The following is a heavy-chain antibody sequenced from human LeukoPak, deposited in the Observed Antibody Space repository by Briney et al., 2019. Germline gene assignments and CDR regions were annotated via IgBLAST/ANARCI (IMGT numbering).Heavy chain of an antibody. D-gene: IGHD4-17*01. CDR2: IDASGAYT. J-gene: IGHJ4*02. Sequence: QTGGSLRLSCAASGFTFSTYPMGWVRQAPGKGLEWVSSIDASGAYTYYADSVKGRFTISRDNSKNTLYLQMNTLRAEDTAVYSCAKISSVTANFDCWGQGTQVTVSS. CDR1: GFTFSTYP. V-gene: IGHV3-23*01. CDR3: AKISSVTANFDC.